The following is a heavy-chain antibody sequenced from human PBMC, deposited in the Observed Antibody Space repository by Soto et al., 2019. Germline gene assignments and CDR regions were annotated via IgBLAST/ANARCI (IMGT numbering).Heavy chain of an antibody. D-gene: IGHD3-3*01. CDR1: GGSISSGDYY. Sequence: SETLSLTCTVSGGSISSGDYYWSWIRQHPGEGLEWIGYIYYSGSTYYNPSLKSRVTISVDTSKNQFSLKLSSVTAADTAVYYCARWWSGSRQGFDPWGQGTLVTVSS. CDR3: ARWWSGSRQGFDP. V-gene: IGHV4-31*03. CDR2: IYYSGST. J-gene: IGHJ5*02.